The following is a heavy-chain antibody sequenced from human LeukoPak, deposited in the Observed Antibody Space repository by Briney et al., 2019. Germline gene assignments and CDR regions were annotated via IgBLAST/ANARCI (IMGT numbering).Heavy chain of an antibody. J-gene: IGHJ4*02. CDR2: ISYDGSNK. CDR1: GFTFSSYA. D-gene: IGHD2-2*01. CDR3: ARDSARYCSSTSCMYYFDY. Sequence: GGSLRLSCAASGFTFSSYAMHWVRQAPGKGLEWVAVISYDGSNKYCADSVKGRFTISRDNSKNTLYVQMNSLRAEDTAVYYCARDSARYCSSTSCMYYFDYWGQGTLVTVSS. V-gene: IGHV3-30*04.